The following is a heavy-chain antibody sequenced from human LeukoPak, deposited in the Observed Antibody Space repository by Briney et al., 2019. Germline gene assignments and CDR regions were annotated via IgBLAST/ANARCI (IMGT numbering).Heavy chain of an antibody. D-gene: IGHD3-3*01. CDR2: IKSKTDGGTT. CDR1: GVTFSNAG. CDR3: TTSFWNGYHTPHH. Sequence: GGTLRLSCAASGVTFSNAGVSWVRVAPGQGLEWVGRIKSKTDGGTTDYAAPVKGRFTISRDDSKNTLYLQMNSLKTDDTAAYYCTTSFWNGYHTPHHWGQGTLVTVSS. V-gene: IGHV3-15*01. J-gene: IGHJ4*02.